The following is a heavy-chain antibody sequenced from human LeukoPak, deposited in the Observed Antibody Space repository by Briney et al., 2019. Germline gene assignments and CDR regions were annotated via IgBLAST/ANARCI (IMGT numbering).Heavy chain of an antibody. Sequence: SETLSLTCTVSGDSINSSNYYWAWIRQPPGTGLEWIGSIYYSGSTDYNPSLKSRLTISIDASRNQFSLKLTSVTAADTAVYFCVRHGGLVFVVQALDPWSQGTLVTVSS. J-gene: IGHJ5*02. CDR1: GDSINSSNYY. V-gene: IGHV4-39*01. D-gene: IGHD2-15*01. CDR3: VRHGGLVFVVQALDP. CDR2: IYYSGST.